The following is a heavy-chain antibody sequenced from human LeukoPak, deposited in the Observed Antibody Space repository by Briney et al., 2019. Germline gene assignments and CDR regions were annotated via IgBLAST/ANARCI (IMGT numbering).Heavy chain of an antibody. D-gene: IGHD3-22*01. CDR1: GFSASSNY. V-gene: IGHV3-53*01. Sequence: GGSLRLSCAVSGFSASSNYMSWVRQAPGKGLEWVSVIYSGGSTYYADSVKGRFTISRDNSKNTLYLQMNSLRAEDTAVYYCARVSYDSSGYYVSHYYYYMDVWGKGTTVTISS. CDR2: IYSGGST. J-gene: IGHJ6*03. CDR3: ARVSYDSSGYYVSHYYYYMDV.